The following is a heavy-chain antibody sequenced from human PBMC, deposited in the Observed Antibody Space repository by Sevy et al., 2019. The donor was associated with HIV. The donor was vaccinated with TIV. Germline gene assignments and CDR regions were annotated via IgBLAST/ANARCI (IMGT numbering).Heavy chain of an antibody. CDR1: GYTFTGYY. J-gene: IGHJ4*02. V-gene: IGHV1-2*02. D-gene: IGHD3-10*01. CDR2: INPNSGGT. Sequence: ASVKVSYKASGYTFTGYYMHWVRQAPGQGLEWMGWINPNSGGTNYAQKFQGRVTMTRDTSISTAYMELSRLRSDDTAVYYCASRSLWFGELLGYWGQGTLVTVSS. CDR3: ASRSLWFGELLGY.